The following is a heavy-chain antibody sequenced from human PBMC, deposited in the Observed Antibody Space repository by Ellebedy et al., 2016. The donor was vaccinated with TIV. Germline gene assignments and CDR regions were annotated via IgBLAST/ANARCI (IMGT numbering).Heavy chain of an antibody. CDR1: GGSVSSGSYY. J-gene: IGHJ4*02. V-gene: IGHV4-61*01. D-gene: IGHD6-13*01. CDR3: ATGTAAAGSAY. Sequence: MPSETLSLTCAVSGGSVSSGSYYWSWIRQPPGKGLEWIGYINYSGSTNYNPSLRSRVTISLDMSKNQLSLKVSSVTAADTAVYYCATGTAAAGSAYWGQGTLVTVSS. CDR2: INYSGST.